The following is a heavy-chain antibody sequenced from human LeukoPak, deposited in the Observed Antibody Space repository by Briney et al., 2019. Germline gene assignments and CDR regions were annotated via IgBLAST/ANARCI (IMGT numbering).Heavy chain of an antibody. J-gene: IGHJ4*02. Sequence: PGASLRLSCAASGFTFSSYSMSWVRQAPGKGLEWVSSIRGNGATTYHADSVKGRFTISRDNSKNTAYLQMNSLRAEDTAVYFCAKGNSGYYYDYWGQGTLVTVSS. CDR1: GFTFSSYS. CDR3: AKGNSGYYYDY. D-gene: IGHD3-22*01. CDR2: IRGNGATT. V-gene: IGHV3-23*01.